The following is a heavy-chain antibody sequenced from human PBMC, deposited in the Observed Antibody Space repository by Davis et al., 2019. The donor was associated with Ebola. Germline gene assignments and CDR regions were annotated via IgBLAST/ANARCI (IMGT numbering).Heavy chain of an antibody. CDR3: ARDPAEIFGVVIIGYYFDY. CDR2: INPNSGGT. Sequence: ASVKVSCKASGYTFTGYYMHWVRQAPGQGLEWMGRINPNSGGTNYAQKFQGRVTITRDTSASTAYMELSSLRSEDTAVYYCARDPAEIFGVVIIGYYFDYWGQGTLVTVSS. V-gene: IGHV1-2*06. J-gene: IGHJ4*02. D-gene: IGHD3-3*01. CDR1: GYTFTGYY.